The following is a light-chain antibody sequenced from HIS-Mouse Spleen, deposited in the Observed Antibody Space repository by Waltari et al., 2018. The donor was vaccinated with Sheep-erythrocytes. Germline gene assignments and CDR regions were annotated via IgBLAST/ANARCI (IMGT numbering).Light chain of an antibody. Sequence: QSALTQPASVSGSPGQSITISCTGTSSDVGSYNLVSWYQQHPGKAPKLMIYEGSKRPSGVSNRFSGSKSGNTASLTISGLQAEDEADYYCCSYAGSSTPWVFFGGTKLTVL. J-gene: IGLJ3*02. CDR2: EGS. V-gene: IGLV2-23*01. CDR1: SSDVGSYNL. CDR3: CSYAGSSTPWV.